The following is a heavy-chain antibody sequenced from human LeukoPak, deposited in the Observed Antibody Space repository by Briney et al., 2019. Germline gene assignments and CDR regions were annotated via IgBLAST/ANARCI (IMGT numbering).Heavy chain of an antibody. CDR2: IKPNSGGT. CDR1: GYTFTGYY. D-gene: IGHD3-10*01. J-gene: IGHJ6*02. CDR3: ARGQGFIRTYYYYYGMDV. V-gene: IGHV1-2*02. Sequence: ASVKLSCKASGYTFTGYYMHWVRQAPGQGLEWMGWIKPNSGGTNYAQKFQGRVTMTRDTSISTAYMELSRLRSDDTAVYYCARGQGFIRTYYYYYGMDVWGQGTTVTVSS.